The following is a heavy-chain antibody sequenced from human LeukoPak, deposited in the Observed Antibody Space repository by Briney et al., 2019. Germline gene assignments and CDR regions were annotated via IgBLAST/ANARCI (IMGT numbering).Heavy chain of an antibody. J-gene: IGHJ3*02. CDR3: ARIYIAAAGIGAFDI. V-gene: IGHV5-51*01. D-gene: IGHD6-13*01. CDR2: IYPGDSDT. Sequence: GESLKISCKGSGYNFTSYWIGWVRQMPGKGLEWMGIIYPGDSDTRYSPSFQGQVTISADKSISTAYLQWSSLKASDTAMYYCARIYIAAAGIGAFDIWGQGTMVTVSS. CDR1: GYNFTSYW.